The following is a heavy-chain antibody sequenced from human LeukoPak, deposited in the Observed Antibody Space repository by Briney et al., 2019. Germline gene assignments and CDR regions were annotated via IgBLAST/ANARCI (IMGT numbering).Heavy chain of an antibody. Sequence: GGSLRLSYTASGFTFSNFWMGWVRQAPGKGLEWVANIKQDGSEKYYVDSVKGRFTISRDNAKNSLYLQMNSLRAEDTAVFYCARDQYDTWSRRGNFDSWGQGTLVIVSS. CDR2: IKQDGSEK. V-gene: IGHV3-7*03. CDR3: ARDQYDTWSRRGNFDS. CDR1: GFTFSNFW. D-gene: IGHD3/OR15-3a*01. J-gene: IGHJ4*02.